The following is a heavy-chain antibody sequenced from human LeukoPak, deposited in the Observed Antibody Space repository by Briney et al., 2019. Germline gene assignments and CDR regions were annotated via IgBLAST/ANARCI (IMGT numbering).Heavy chain of an antibody. D-gene: IGHD4-17*01. CDR1: GGSISSGSYY. Sequence: SETLSLTCTVSGGSISSGSYYWSWIRQPAGKGLEWIGRIYTSGSTNYNPSLKSRVTISVDTSKNQFSLKLSSVTAADTAVYYCARAPGGTVTTDYWGQGTLVTVSS. V-gene: IGHV4-61*02. J-gene: IGHJ4*02. CDR3: ARAPGGTVTTDY. CDR2: IYTSGST.